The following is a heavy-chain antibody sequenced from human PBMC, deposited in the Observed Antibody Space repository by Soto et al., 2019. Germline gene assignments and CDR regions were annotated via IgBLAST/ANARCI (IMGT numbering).Heavy chain of an antibody. Sequence: QVQLVESGGGVVQPGRSLRLSCAASGFTFSSYAMHWVRQAPGKGLEWVAVISYDGSNKYYADSVKGRFTISRDNYKNTLYLQMNSLRAEHTAVYYCGTLVSGMDVWGQGTTVTVSS. CDR1: GFTFSSYA. D-gene: IGHD3-9*01. CDR3: GTLVSGMDV. J-gene: IGHJ6*02. V-gene: IGHV3-30-3*01. CDR2: ISYDGSNK.